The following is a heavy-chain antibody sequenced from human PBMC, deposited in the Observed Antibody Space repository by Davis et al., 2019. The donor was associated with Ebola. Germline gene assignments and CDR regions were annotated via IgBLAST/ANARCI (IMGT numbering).Heavy chain of an antibody. V-gene: IGHV1-69*13. D-gene: IGHD6-13*01. CDR1: GYTFTSYD. CDR2: IIPIFGTA. J-gene: IGHJ3*02. CDR3: AREREAAAGRAFDI. Sequence: SVKVSCKASGYTFTSYDISWVRQAPGQGLEWMGGIIPIFGTANYAQKFQGRVTITADESTSTAYMELSSLRSEDTAVYYCAREREAAAGRAFDIWGQGTMVTVSS.